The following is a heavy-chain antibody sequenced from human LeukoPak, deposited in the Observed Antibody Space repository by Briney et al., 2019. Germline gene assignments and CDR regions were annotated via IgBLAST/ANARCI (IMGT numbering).Heavy chain of an antibody. CDR3: ARVGRLSIFVRGIITEGSPPKN. CDR1: GYTFTDSY. D-gene: IGHD3-10*01. J-gene: IGHJ4*02. Sequence: GASVKVSCKASGYTFTDSYMHWVRQAPGQGLEWMGWINPKTGGTNYAQRFQGRVAMTRDTSIRTAYMELNRLRSDDPAVYYCARVGRLSIFVRGIITEGSPPKNWGQGTLVTVSS. V-gene: IGHV1-2*02. CDR2: INPKTGGT.